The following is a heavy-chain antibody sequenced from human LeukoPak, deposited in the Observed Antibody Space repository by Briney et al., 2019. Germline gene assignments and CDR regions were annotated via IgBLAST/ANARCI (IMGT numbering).Heavy chain of an antibody. D-gene: IGHD2-15*01. CDR3: ARVGYCSGGSCSLTAFDI. J-gene: IGHJ3*02. Sequence: GGSLRLSCAASGFTFNIYSMNWVRQAPGKGLEWVSYISSSGSTIYYADSVKGRFTISRDNAKNSLYLQMNSLRAEDTAVYYCARVGYCSGGSCSLTAFDIWGQGTMVTVSS. CDR1: GFTFNIYS. CDR2: ISSSGSTI. V-gene: IGHV3-48*04.